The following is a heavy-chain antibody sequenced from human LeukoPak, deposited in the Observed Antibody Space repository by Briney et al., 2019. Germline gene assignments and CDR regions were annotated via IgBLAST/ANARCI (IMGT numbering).Heavy chain of an antibody. CDR1: GFTVSDNY. CDR2: SYNTGYT. V-gene: IGHV3-53*01. CDR3: AKESPSAGLEY. Sequence: GGSLRLSCAASGFTVSDNYMTWVRQAPGKGLEWVSVSYNTGYTYYADPVKGRFTISRDHSKNTLYLQMNTLRAEDTAVYYCAKESPSAGLEYWGQGTLVTVSS. J-gene: IGHJ4*02. D-gene: IGHD3-3*01.